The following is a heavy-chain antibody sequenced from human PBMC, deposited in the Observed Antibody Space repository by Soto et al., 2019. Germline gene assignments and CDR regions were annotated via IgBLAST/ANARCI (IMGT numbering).Heavy chain of an antibody. CDR2: IYHRGTT. CDR1: GESITTSNW. V-gene: IGHV4-4*02. Sequence: SETLSLTCTVSGESITTSNWWSWVRQPPGGGLEWIGEIYHRGTTNYNPSLKSRATISLDRSKNQFSLKVKSVTAADTAMYYCTTGNAAVCCDLYWGQGILGTVSS. D-gene: IGHD6-13*01. J-gene: IGHJ4*02. CDR3: TTGNAAVCCDLY.